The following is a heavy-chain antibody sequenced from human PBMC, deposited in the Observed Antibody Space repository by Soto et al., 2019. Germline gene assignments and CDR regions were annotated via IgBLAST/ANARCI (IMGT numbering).Heavy chain of an antibody. CDR1: GGSISSYY. CDR2: IYYSGST. CDR3: ARERGGYCSGGSCYSNYYYGMDV. D-gene: IGHD2-15*01. J-gene: IGHJ6*02. V-gene: IGHV4-59*01. Sequence: SETLSLTCTVSGGSISSYYWSWIRQPPGKGLEWIGYIYYSGSTNYNPSLKSRVTISVDTSKNQFSLKLSSVTAADTAVYYCARERGGYCSGGSCYSNYYYGMDVWGQGTTVTVS.